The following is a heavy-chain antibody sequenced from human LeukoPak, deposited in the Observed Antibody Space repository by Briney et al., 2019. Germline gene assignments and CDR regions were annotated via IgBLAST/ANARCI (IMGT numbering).Heavy chain of an antibody. CDR2: IIPIFGIA. V-gene: IGHV1-69*04. CDR1: GGTFSSYA. Sequence: SVKVSCKASGGTFSSYAISWVRQAPGQGLEWMGRIIPIFGIANYAQKFQGRVTITADKSTSTAYMELSSLRSEDTAVYYCAGAKVSYDWFDPWGQGTLVTVSS. CDR3: AGAKVSYDWFDP. J-gene: IGHJ5*02. D-gene: IGHD2-8*01.